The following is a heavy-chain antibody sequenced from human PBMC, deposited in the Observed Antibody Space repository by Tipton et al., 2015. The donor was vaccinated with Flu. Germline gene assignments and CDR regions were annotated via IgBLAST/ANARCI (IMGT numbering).Heavy chain of an antibody. D-gene: IGHD4-17*01. V-gene: IGHV4-38-2*01. CDR3: ARHSSTDYGDYLNFDY. CDR2: IYHSGST. CDR1: GYSISSGYY. J-gene: IGHJ4*02. Sequence: KPSETLSLTCAVSGYSISSGYYWGWIRQPPGKGLGWIGSIYHSGSTYYNPSLKSRVTISVDTSKNQFSLKLSSVTAADTAVYYCARHSSTDYGDYLNFDYWGQGTLVTVSS.